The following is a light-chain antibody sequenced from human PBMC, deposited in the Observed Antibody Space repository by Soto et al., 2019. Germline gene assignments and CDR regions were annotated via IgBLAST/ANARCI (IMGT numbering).Light chain of an antibody. CDR2: GNN. V-gene: IGLV1-40*01. J-gene: IGLJ2*01. CDR3: XXXDSSLSGSRV. Sequence: QSVLTQPPSVSGAPGQRVTISCTGSSSNIGAGYDVHWYQQLPGTAPKLLIYGNNNRPSGVPDRFSGSKSGTSASLAITGXXXXXXAXYXXXXXDSSLSGSRVXXXGXKLTVL. CDR1: SSNIGAGYD.